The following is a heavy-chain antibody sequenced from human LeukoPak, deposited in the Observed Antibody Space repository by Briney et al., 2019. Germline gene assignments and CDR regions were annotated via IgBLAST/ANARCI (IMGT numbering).Heavy chain of an antibody. D-gene: IGHD2-2*01. V-gene: IGHV3-48*04. CDR3: VKEIKVREFSTSGALEI. CDR1: GFTLSYYS. CDR2: ISSSSSTI. J-gene: IGHJ3*02. Sequence: GGSLRLSCAASGFTLSYYSMNWVRQAPGKGLEWVSYISSSSSTIYYAVSVKGRFTISRDNAKNSLYLQMNSLRAEDMALYYCVKEIKVREFSTSGALEIWGQGTMVTVSS.